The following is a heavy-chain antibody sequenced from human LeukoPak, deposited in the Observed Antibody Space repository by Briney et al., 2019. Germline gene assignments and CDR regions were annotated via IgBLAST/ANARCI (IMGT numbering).Heavy chain of an antibody. Sequence: PGGSLRLSCAASGFTFSSYNMYWVRQAPGQGLEWVAFIRYDGSNKYYAVSVKGRFTISRDNSKNTLYLQMNSLRAEDTAVYYCAKVKGYCSSTSCPFDPWGQGTLVTVSS. CDR2: IRYDGSNK. D-gene: IGHD2-2*01. J-gene: IGHJ5*02. V-gene: IGHV3-30*02. CDR3: AKVKGYCSSTSCPFDP. CDR1: GFTFSSYN.